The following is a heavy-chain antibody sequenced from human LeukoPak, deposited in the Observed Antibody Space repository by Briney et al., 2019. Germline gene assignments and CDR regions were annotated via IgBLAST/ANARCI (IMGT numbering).Heavy chain of an antibody. J-gene: IGHJ4*02. D-gene: IGHD2-15*01. V-gene: IGHV3-30-3*01. CDR3: ASLLSGYSGYDRNYCSAGSCYSSY. CDR2: ISYDGGNK. Sequence: TGGTLRLSCAASGFTFSSYAIHWVRQAPGKGLEWVAVISYDGGNKYYADSVKGRVTISRDNSKNTLYLQMNSLRAEDTADYYCASLLSGYSGYDRNYCSAGSCYSSYWGQGTLVTVSS. CDR1: GFTFSSYA.